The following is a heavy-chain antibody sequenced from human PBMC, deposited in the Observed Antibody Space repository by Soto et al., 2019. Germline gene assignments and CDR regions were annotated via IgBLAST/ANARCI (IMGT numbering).Heavy chain of an antibody. CDR1: GGSISSGGYS. CDR3: ARGALMVRGVIITRNWFDP. J-gene: IGHJ5*02. CDR2: IYHSGST. V-gene: IGHV4-30-2*01. Sequence: NPSETLSLTCAVSGGSISSGGYSWSWIRQPPGKGLEWIGYIYHSGSTYYNPSLKSRVTISVDRSKNQFSLKLSSVTAADTAVYYCARGALMVRGVIITRNWFDPWGQGTLVTVSS. D-gene: IGHD3-10*01.